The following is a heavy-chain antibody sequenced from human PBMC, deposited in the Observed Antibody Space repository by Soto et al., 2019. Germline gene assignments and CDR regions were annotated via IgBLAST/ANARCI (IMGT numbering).Heavy chain of an antibody. CDR1: GFTFSNYG. CDR2: ISYDGSSK. CDR3: ARGPLAYCGGDCYHFDY. J-gene: IGHJ4*02. D-gene: IGHD2-21*02. Sequence: GGSLRLSCAASGFTFSNYGMHWVRQAPGKGPEWVAVISYDGSSKWYADSVKGRFTISRDNSKNTLYLQMNSLRAEDAAVYHCARGPLAYCGGDCYHFDYWGQGP. V-gene: IGHV3-30-3*01.